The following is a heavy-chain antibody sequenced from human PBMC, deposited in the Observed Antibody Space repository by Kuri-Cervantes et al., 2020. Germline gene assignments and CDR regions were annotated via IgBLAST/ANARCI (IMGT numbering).Heavy chain of an antibody. V-gene: IGHV1-2*02. CDR2: INPNSGGT. CDR3: ARDLNYYGSGSYYDYYYYYGMGV. CDR1: GYTFTGYY. J-gene: IGHJ6*02. Sequence: ASVKVSCKASGYTFTGYYMHWVRQAPGQGLEWMGWINPNSGGTNYAQKFQGRVTMTRDTSISTAYMELSRLRSDDTAVYYCARDLNYYGSGSYYDYYYYYGMGVWGQGTTVTVSS. D-gene: IGHD3-10*01.